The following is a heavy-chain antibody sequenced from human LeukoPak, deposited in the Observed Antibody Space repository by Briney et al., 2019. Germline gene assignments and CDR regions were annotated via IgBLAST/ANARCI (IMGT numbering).Heavy chain of an antibody. V-gene: IGHV3-23*01. CDR1: GVTFSSYA. Sequence: PGGSLRLSCVASGVTFSSYAMSWVRQAPGKGLEGVSAISGSGGSTYYADSVKGRFTISRDNSKNTLYLQMNSLRAEDTAVYYCAKDEYYGSGSYYNAYYFDYWGQGTLVTVSS. CDR2: ISGSGGST. D-gene: IGHD3-10*01. CDR3: AKDEYYGSGSYYNAYYFDY. J-gene: IGHJ4*02.